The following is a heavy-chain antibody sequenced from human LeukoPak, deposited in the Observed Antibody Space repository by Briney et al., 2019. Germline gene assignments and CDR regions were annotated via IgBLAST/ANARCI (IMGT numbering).Heavy chain of an antibody. Sequence: GGSLRLSCAASGFTFSSYSMNWVRQAPGQGLEWVSSISSSSSYIYYADSVKGRFTISRDNAKNSLYLQMNSLRAEDTAVYYCARDDAVITGTINWFDPWGQGTLVTVSS. D-gene: IGHD1-20*01. CDR1: GFTFSSYS. CDR2: ISSSSSYI. J-gene: IGHJ5*02. V-gene: IGHV3-21*01. CDR3: ARDDAVITGTINWFDP.